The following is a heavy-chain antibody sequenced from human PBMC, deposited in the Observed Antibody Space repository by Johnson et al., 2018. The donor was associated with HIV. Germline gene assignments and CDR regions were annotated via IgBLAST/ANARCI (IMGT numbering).Heavy chain of an antibody. Sequence: VQLVESGGGVVQPGRSLRLSCAASGFTFDDYAMHWVRQAPGKGLEWVSVLFSGVTTYYADSVKGRFTISRDSSKNTLYLQMNSLRAEDTAVYYCARACRDGYTCDAFDIWGQGTMVTVSS. CDR1: GFTFDDYA. D-gene: IGHD5-24*01. J-gene: IGHJ3*02. CDR3: ARACRDGYTCDAFDI. CDR2: LFSGVTT. V-gene: IGHV3-66*01.